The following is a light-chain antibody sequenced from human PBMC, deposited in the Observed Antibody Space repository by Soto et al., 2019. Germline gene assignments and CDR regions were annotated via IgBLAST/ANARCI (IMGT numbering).Light chain of an antibody. CDR1: QGISSY. J-gene: IGKJ1*01. V-gene: IGKV1-9*01. CDR3: QQYTHWPVWS. Sequence: DIQMTQSPSTLSGSVGDRVTITCRASQGISSYLAWYQQKPGKAPKLLIYAASTLHSGVPSRFSGSGSGTDFTLTISSLQSEDFAMYYCQQYTHWPVWSFGQGTKVDIK. CDR2: AAS.